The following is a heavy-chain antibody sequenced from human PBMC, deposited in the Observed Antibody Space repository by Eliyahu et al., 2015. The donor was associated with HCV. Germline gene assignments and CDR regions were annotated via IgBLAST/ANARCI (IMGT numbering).Heavy chain of an antibody. CDR2: IKEDGSEK. J-gene: IGHJ4*02. V-gene: IGHV3-7*01. CDR3: AMSMGASGVIDY. Sequence: EVQLVESGGGLVQPGGSLRLSCEPSEFTFSRKWMSWVRQAPGRGLGWVANIKEDGSEKYYADSVKGRFTISRDNAKNSLYLQMNSLRAEDTAVYYCAMSMGASGVIDYWGQGTLVTVSS. CDR1: EFTFSRKW. D-gene: IGHD1-26*01.